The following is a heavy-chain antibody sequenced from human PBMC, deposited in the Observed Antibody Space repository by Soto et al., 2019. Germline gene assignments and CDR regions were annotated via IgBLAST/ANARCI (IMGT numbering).Heavy chain of an antibody. V-gene: IGHV1-69*01. J-gene: IGHJ3*02. D-gene: IGHD3-16*02. Sequence: QVQLVQSGAEVKKPGSSVKVSCKASGGTFSSDAISWVRQAPGQGLEWMGGFIPIFGTANYAQKFQGRVTITADESTSTAYMELSSLRSEDTAVYYCARERTHYDYVWGSYRVDAFDIWGQGTMVTVSS. CDR2: FIPIFGTA. CDR1: GGTFSSDA. CDR3: ARERTHYDYVWGSYRVDAFDI.